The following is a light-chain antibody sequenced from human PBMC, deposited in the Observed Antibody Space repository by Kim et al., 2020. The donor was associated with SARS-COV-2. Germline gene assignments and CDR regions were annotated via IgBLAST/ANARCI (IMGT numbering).Light chain of an antibody. Sequence: QMITISCSGSTSTIGSNYVCLYQQVSGTAPRLLIYTSNQRPSGFPDRFSGSKSGTSASLAISGLRSEDEAEYFCAACDDSLSVVVFGGGTQLTVL. J-gene: IGLJ3*02. V-gene: IGLV1-47*01. CDR3: AACDDSLSVVV. CDR1: TSTIGSNY. CDR2: TSN.